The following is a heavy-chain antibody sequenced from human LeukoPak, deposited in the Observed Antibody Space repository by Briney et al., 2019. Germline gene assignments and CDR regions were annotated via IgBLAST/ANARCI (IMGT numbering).Heavy chain of an antibody. CDR2: ISAYNGNT. CDR1: GYTFTSYG. CDR3: ARSIPHFLEWLLSPYYFDY. D-gene: IGHD3-3*01. Sequence: ASVKVSCKASGYTFTSYGISWVRQAPGQGLEWMGWISAYNGNTNYAQKLQGRVTMTTDTSTSTAYMELRSLRSDDTAVHYCARSIPHFLEWLLSPYYFDYWGQGTLVTVSS. V-gene: IGHV1-18*01. J-gene: IGHJ4*02.